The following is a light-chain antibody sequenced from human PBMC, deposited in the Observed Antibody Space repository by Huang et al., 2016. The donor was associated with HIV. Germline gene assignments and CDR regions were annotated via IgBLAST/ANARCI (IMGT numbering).Light chain of an antibody. CDR2: EAF. CDR3: MQSIQLPRI. CDR1: QSLLHSDRKTY. J-gene: IGKJ2*01. V-gene: IGKV2D-29*02. Sequence: DIVMTQTPLSLSVTPGQPASIYCKSSQSLLHSDRKTYLYWYQQKPGQSPQLMIYEAFNPIPGAPDRLRGTGSGTDFTLIISRVEAEDVGFYYCMQSIQLPRIFRQGTKLGIK.